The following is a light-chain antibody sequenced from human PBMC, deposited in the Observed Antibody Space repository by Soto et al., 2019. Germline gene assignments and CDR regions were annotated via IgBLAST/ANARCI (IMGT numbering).Light chain of an antibody. CDR1: RGHSSYA. CDR3: QTWGTGIHWV. Sequence: QAVVTQSPSASASLGASVKLTCTLSRGHSSYAIAWHQQQPEKGPRYLMKLNSDGSHSKGDGIPDRFSGSSSGAERYLTISSLQSEDEADYYCQTWGTGIHWVFGGGTKLTVL. V-gene: IGLV4-69*01. CDR2: LNSDGSH. J-gene: IGLJ3*02.